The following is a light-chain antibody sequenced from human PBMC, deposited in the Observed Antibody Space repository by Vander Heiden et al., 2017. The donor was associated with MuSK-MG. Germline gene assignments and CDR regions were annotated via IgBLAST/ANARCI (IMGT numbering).Light chain of an antibody. CDR2: RNN. CDR1: SSNIGSNY. Sequence: PGQRVTISCSGSSSNIGSNYVYWYQQLPGTAPKLLIYRNNQRPSGVPDRFSGSKSGTSASLAISGLGSEDEADYYCAAWDDSLSGYVFGTGTKVTVL. V-gene: IGLV1-47*01. J-gene: IGLJ1*01. CDR3: AAWDDSLSGYV.